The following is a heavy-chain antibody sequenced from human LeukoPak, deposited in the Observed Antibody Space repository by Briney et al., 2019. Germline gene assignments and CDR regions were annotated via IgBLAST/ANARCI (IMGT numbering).Heavy chain of an antibody. V-gene: IGHV4-34*01. J-gene: IGHJ4*02. CDR2: INHSGST. D-gene: IGHD6-19*01. CDR3: ARQGDSSGWSPLPRGSDFDY. Sequence: SETLSLTCAVYGGSFSGYYWSWIRQPPGKGLEWIGEINHSGSTNYNPSLKSRVTISVDTSKNQFSLKLSSVTAADTAVYYCARQGDSSGWSPLPRGSDFDYWGQGTLVTVSS. CDR1: GGSFSGYY.